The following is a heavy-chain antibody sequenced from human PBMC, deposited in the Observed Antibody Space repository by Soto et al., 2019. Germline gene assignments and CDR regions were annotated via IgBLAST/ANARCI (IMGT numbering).Heavy chain of an antibody. CDR1: GYSFSTYW. V-gene: IGHV5-51*01. J-gene: IGHJ4*02. D-gene: IGHD3-16*01. Sequence: PGESLKISCKGSGYSFSTYWIGWVRQMPGKGLEWMGLIYPSDSDSTYSPSFRGQVTFSVDTSISTAYLQWSSLEAPDTAIYYCTSYTGGTISIWGQGTLVTVSS. CDR3: TSYTGGTISI. CDR2: IYPSDSDS.